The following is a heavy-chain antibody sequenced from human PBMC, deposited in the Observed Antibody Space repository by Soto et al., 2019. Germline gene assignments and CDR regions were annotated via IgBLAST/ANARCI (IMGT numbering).Heavy chain of an antibody. CDR2: TYYRSKWYN. Sequence: PSQTLSLTCAISGDSVSSISAAWNWIRQSPSRGLEWLGRTYYRSKWYNEYAVSVKSRININTDTSKNQFSLHLNSVTPEDTAVDFCARAQPPVGASYYFDFWDHGTLVTVSS. V-gene: IGHV6-1*01. D-gene: IGHD1-26*01. CDR3: ARAQPPVGASYYFDF. J-gene: IGHJ4*01. CDR1: GDSVSSISAA.